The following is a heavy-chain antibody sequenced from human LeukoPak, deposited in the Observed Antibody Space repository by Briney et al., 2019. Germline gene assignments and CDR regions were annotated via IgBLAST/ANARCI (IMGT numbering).Heavy chain of an antibody. V-gene: IGHV1-18*01. J-gene: IGHJ4*03. CDR2: ISPASGKT. CDR1: GYNLVTDGSTFMTFG. Sequence: ASVKVSCKSSGYNLVTDGSTFMTFGISWLRQAPGQGLEWMGWISPASGKTIYSQKVQGRLTLTTDTSTTTVYMEMRSLRSDDTAVYYCGRGSRHNSSWYGYFDPWGQGTLVTVSS. CDR3: GRGSRHNSSWYGYFDP. D-gene: IGHD6-13*01.